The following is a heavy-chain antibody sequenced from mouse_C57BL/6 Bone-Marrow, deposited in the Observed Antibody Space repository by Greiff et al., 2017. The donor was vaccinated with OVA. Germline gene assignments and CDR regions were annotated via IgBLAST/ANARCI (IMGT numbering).Heavy chain of an antibody. V-gene: IGHV1-18*01. J-gene: IGHJ1*03. CDR3: AREYSNSWYFDV. Sequence: VQLQQSGPELVKPGASVKIPCKASGYTFTYYNMDWVKQSHGKSLEWIGDINPNNGGTIYNQKFKGKATLTVDKSSSTAYMELRSLTSEDTAVYYCAREYSNSWYFDVWGTGTTVTVSS. CDR2: INPNNGGT. CDR1: GYTFTYYN. D-gene: IGHD2-5*01.